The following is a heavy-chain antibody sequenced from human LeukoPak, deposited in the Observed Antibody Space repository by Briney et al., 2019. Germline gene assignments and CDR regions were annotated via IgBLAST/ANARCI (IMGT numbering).Heavy chain of an antibody. D-gene: IGHD2-2*01. Sequence: PGGSLRLSCAASGFPLSSYSMNWVRQAPGKGLEWVSFISSSGSTIYYADSVKGRFTISRDNAKNSLYLQMNSLRAEDTAVYYCARGSSSTNGFYGMDVWGQGTTVTVSS. CDR1: GFPLSSYS. V-gene: IGHV3-48*04. J-gene: IGHJ6*02. CDR3: ARGSSSTNGFYGMDV. CDR2: ISSSGSTI.